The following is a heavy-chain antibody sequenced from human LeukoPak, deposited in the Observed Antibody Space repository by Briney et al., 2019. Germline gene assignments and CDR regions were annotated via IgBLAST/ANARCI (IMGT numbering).Heavy chain of an antibody. CDR2: INPNGNEK. D-gene: IGHD6-13*01. J-gene: IGHJ4*02. CDR1: EFTFSTYW. Sequence: GGSLRLSCAASEFTFSTYWMTWVRQAPGEGLVWVANINPNGNEKYYVDSVKGRFTISRDNARNSLSLQMNSLRAGDTAVYYRARVIPTAGPDYWGQGTLVTVSS. V-gene: IGHV3-7*05. CDR3: ARVIPTAGPDY.